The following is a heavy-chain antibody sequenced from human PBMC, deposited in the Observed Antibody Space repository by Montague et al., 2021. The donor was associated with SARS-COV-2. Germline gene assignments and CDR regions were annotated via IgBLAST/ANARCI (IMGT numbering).Heavy chain of an antibody. J-gene: IGHJ4*02. V-gene: IGHV3-33*01. CDR1: GFIFSSYG. CDR2: IWYDGSNE. CDR3: ARGSVGGYYLDY. D-gene: IGHD1-26*01. Sequence: SLRLSCAASGFIFSSYGMHWVRQAPGKGLEWVAHIWYDGSNENYVDSVKGRFTISRDNFKNTLYLQMNSLRAEDTAIYYCARGSVGGYYLDYWGQGTLVTVSS.